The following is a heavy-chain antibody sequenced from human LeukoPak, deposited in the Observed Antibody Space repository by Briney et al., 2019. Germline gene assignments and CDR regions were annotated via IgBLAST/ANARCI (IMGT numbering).Heavy chain of an antibody. CDR1: GFTFSSYW. CDR3: ARLVDSNWYHEVLRGRDY. J-gene: IGHJ4*02. V-gene: IGHV4-39*01. CDR2: IHYSGST. Sequence: GSLRLSCAASGFTFSSYWMSWVRQAPGKGLEWIGNIHYSGSTYDNPSLKSRVTISVDTSKNQFSLKLNSVTAADTAVYYCARLVDSNWYHEVLRGRDYWGQGTLVTVSS. D-gene: IGHD6-13*01.